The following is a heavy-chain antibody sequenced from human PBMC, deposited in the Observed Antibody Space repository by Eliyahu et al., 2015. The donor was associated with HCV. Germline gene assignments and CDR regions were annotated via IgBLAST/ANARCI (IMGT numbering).Heavy chain of an antibody. CDR2: IWYDGSNK. CDR1: GFTFXSYG. D-gene: IGHD5-12*01. CDR3: ARGRGYSGYVYYYYYGMDV. V-gene: IGHV3-33*01. Sequence: QVQLVESGGGVVQPGRSLRLSCAAXGFTFXSYGXXWVRQAPGKGLGWVAVIWYDGSNKYYADSVKGRFTISRDNSKNTLYLQMNSLRAEDTAVYYCARGRGYSGYVYYYYYGMDVWGQGTTVTVSS. J-gene: IGHJ6*02.